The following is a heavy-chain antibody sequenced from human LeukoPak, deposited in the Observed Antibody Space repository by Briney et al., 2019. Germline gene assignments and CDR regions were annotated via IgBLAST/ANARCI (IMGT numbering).Heavy chain of an antibody. V-gene: IGHV1-18*01. Sequence: ASVKVSCKASGYTFTSYGISWVRQAPGQGLEWMGWISAYNGNTNYAQKLQGRVTMTTDTSTSTAYMELRSLRSDDTAVYYCARDRLPYSYYYYMDVWGKGTTVTVSS. CDR3: ARDRLPYSYYYYMDV. CDR2: ISAYNGNT. D-gene: IGHD5-18*01. CDR1: GYTFTSYG. J-gene: IGHJ6*03.